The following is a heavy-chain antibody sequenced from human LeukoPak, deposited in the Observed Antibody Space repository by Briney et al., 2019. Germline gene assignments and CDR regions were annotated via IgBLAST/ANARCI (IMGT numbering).Heavy chain of an antibody. D-gene: IGHD4-11*01. Sequence: PGGSLRLSCAASGFTFSSYWMSWVRQAPGKGLEWVANIKQDGSEKYYVDSVKGRFTISRDNAKNSLYLQMNGLRAEDTAVYYCARRMTTVTAYFDYWGRGTLVTVSS. CDR1: GFTFSSYW. CDR3: ARRMTTVTAYFDY. V-gene: IGHV3-7*01. CDR2: IKQDGSEK. J-gene: IGHJ4*02.